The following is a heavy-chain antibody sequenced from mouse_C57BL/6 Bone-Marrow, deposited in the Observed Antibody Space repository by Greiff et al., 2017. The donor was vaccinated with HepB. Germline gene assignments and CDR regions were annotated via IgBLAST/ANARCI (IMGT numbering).Heavy chain of an antibody. CDR2: ISNGGGST. CDR1: GFTFSDYY. V-gene: IGHV5-12*01. Sequence: EVKLVESGGGLVQPGGSLKLSCAASGFTFSDYYMYWVRQTPEKRLEWVAYISNGGGSTYYPDTVKGRFTISRDNAKNTLYLQMSRLKSEDTAMYYCARQGTYAIDYWGQGTSVTVSS. CDR3: ARQGTYAIDY. J-gene: IGHJ4*01.